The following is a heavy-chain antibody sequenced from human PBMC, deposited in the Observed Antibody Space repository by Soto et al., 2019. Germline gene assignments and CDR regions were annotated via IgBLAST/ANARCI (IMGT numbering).Heavy chain of an antibody. D-gene: IGHD3-3*01. J-gene: IGHJ6*02. V-gene: IGHV3-7*01. Sequence: GALRLSCAASGFTFSIYWMSWVRQAPGKGLEWVANIKQDGSEKYYVDSVKGRFTISRDNAKNSLYLQMNSLRAEDTAVYYCARXNLEWLFRFYYYCGMDVWGQGTTVTVSS. CDR1: GFTFSIYW. CDR2: IKQDGSEK. CDR3: ARXNLEWLFRFYYYCGMDV.